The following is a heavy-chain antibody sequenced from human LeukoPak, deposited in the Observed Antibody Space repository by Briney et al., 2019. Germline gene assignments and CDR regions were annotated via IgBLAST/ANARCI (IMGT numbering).Heavy chain of an antibody. CDR3: ATPYCSSLSCLDVFNM. CDR2: KYYSGSA. CDR1: GVSVSDGRYY. V-gene: IGHV4-31*03. J-gene: IGHJ3*02. D-gene: IGHD2-2*01. Sequence: NPSQTLSLTCSVSGVSVSDGRYYWTWIRQHPGKGLEWIGYKYYSGSAEYNPSLKSRLTISIDTSKNQFSLQLSSVTAADTATYYCATPYCSSLSCLDVFNMWGQGTRVTVSS.